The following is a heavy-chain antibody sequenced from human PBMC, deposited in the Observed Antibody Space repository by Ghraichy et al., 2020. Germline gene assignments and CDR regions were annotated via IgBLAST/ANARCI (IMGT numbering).Heavy chain of an antibody. CDR3: ARADGYKFDY. CDR1: GFTFSSYS. Sequence: GESLNISCAASGFTFSSYSMNWVRQAPGKGLEWVSSISSSSSYIYYADSVKGRFTISRDNAKNSLYLQMNSLRAEDTAVYYCARADGYKFDYWGQGTLVTVSS. CDR2: ISSSSSYI. V-gene: IGHV3-21*01. J-gene: IGHJ4*02. D-gene: IGHD5-24*01.